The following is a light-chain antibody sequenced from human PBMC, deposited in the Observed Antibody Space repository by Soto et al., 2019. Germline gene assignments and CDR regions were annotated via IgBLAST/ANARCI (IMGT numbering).Light chain of an antibody. CDR3: GTWDSSLSAWV. Sequence: QSVLTQPPSVSAAPGQKVTISCSGSSSNIGNNYLSWYQQLPGTAPKLLIFDNNMRPLGIPDRFSGSKSGTSATLGITGLQTGDEADYYCGTWDSSLSAWVFGGGTKLTVL. V-gene: IGLV1-51*01. J-gene: IGLJ3*02. CDR1: SSNIGNNY. CDR2: DNN.